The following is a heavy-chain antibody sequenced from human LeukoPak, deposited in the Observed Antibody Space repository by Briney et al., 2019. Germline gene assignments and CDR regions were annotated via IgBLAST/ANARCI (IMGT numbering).Heavy chain of an antibody. J-gene: IGHJ3*02. D-gene: IGHD3-9*01. CDR1: GGSISSYY. V-gene: IGHV4-59*01. CDR2: IYYSRST. Sequence: SETLSLTCTVSGGSISSYYWSWIRQPPGKGLEWIGYIYYSRSTNYNPSLKSRVTISVDTSKNQFSLKLSSVTAADTAVYYCARSGMGALFDWLSHDAFDIWGQGTMVTISS. CDR3: ARSGMGALFDWLSHDAFDI.